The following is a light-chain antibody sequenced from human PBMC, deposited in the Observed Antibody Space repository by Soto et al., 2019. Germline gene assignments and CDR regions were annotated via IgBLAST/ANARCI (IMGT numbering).Light chain of an antibody. CDR2: GNS. Sequence: QLVLTQPPSVSGAPGQRVTISCTGSSSNIGAGYDVHWYQQLPGTAPKLLIYGNSNRPSGVPDRFSASKSGISASLAITGLQAEDEADYYCQSYDSSLSGPVFGGGTKLTVL. V-gene: IGLV1-40*01. CDR1: SSNIGAGYD. J-gene: IGLJ3*02. CDR3: QSYDSSLSGPV.